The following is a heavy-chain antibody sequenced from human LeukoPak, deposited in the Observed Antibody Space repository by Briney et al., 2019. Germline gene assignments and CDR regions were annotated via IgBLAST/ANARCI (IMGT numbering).Heavy chain of an antibody. CDR3: VRRRGYSLDY. CDR1: GGSISSYY. CDR2: IYYSGST. D-gene: IGHD5-18*01. J-gene: IGHJ4*02. V-gene: IGHV4-59*01. Sequence: SETLSLACTVSGGSISSYYWSWIRQPPGKGLEWIGYIYYSGSTNYNPSLKSRVTISVDTSKNQFPLKLSSVTAADTAVYYCVRRRGYSLDYWGQGTRVTVSS.